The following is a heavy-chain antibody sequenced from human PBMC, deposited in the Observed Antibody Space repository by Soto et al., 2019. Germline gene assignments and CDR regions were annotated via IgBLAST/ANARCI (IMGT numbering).Heavy chain of an antibody. CDR3: ARDTSYGDYVLY. J-gene: IGHJ4*02. CDR2: IWYDGSNK. CDR1: GFTFSSYG. D-gene: IGHD4-17*01. Sequence: QVQLVESGGGVVQPGRSLRLSCAASGFTFSSYGMHWVRQAPGKGLEWVAVIWYDGSNKYYADSVKGRFTISRDNSKNTLYLQMNRLRAEDTAVYYCARDTSYGDYVLYWGQGTLVTVSS. V-gene: IGHV3-33*01.